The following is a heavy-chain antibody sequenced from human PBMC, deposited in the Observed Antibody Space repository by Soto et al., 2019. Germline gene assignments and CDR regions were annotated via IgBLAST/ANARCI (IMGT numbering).Heavy chain of an antibody. J-gene: IGHJ5*02. CDR1: GGSISSYY. CDR3: ARDRAAGTIIWFDP. V-gene: IGHV4-4*07. Sequence: ASETLSLTCTVSGGSISSYYWSWIRQPAGKGLEWIGRIYTSGSTNYNPSLKSRVTMSVDTSKNQFSLKLSSVTAADTAVYYCARDRAAGTIIWFDPWGQGTRVTVSS. D-gene: IGHD6-13*01. CDR2: IYTSGST.